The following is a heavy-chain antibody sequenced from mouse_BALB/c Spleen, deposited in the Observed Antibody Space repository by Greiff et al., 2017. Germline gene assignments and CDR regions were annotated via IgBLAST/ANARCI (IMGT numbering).Heavy chain of an antibody. CDR1: GFTFSSYA. V-gene: IGHV5-6-5*01. CDR3: ARSTMITTRAMEY. CDR2: ISSGGST. D-gene: IGHD2-4*01. Sequence: EVQLVESGGGLVKPGGSLKLSCAASGFTFSSYAMSWVRQTPEKRLEWVASISSGGSTYYPDSVKGRFTISRDNARNILYLQMSSLRSEDTAMYYCARSTMITTRAMEYWGEGSSVTVSS. J-gene: IGHJ4*01.